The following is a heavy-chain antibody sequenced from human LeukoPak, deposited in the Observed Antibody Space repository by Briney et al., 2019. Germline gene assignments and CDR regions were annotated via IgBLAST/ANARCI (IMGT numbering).Heavy chain of an antibody. CDR3: AKSGLNRFDF. V-gene: IGHV1-8*03. CDR2: MNPYSGNT. Sequence: ASVKVSCKASGYTFTNYDINWVRQATGQGLEWMGWMNPYSGNTAYAQKFQGRVTITWNASITTAYMELSSLRAEDTAVYYCAKSGLNRFDFWGQGTLVTVSS. CDR1: GYTFTNYD. J-gene: IGHJ4*02. D-gene: IGHD2-15*01.